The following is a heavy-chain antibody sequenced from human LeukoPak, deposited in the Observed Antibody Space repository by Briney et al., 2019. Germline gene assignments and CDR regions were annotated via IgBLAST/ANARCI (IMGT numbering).Heavy chain of an antibody. Sequence: PGGSLRLSCAACGFTFNTYSMSWVRQAPGKGLEWVSIISRASESIFYADSVKGRFTISRDNAKNSLYLQMNDLRAEDTAAYYCARGATDTTRRFGPWGQGTLVTVSS. J-gene: IGHJ5*02. CDR1: GFTFNTYS. V-gene: IGHV3-21*01. D-gene: IGHD1-26*01. CDR3: ARGATDTTRRFGP. CDR2: ISRASESI.